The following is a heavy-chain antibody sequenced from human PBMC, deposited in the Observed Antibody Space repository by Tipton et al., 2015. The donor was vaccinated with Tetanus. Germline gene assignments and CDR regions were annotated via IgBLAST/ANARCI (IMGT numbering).Heavy chain of an antibody. V-gene: IGHV4-31*03. CDR1: GGSISSDGAY. CDR2: ISNSGST. CDR3: ARGPSYSGAWYHY. J-gene: IGHJ4*02. Sequence: LRLSCTVSGGSISSDGAYWSWIRQHPGEGLEWIGYISNSGSTYYNPSLKSRVTISVDTSQKQISLKVNSVTPADTAIYYCARGPSYSGAWYHYWGQGAMVTVSP. D-gene: IGHD6-19*01.